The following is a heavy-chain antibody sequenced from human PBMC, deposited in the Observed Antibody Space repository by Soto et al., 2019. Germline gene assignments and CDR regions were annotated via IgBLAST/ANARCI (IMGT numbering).Heavy chain of an antibody. Sequence: EVQLVHSWGGLVQPGGSLRLSCAASGFTFSSYWMHWVGQAPGKGLVWVSRIHSDGSSTSYADSVKGRFTISRDNAKNTLYLQMNSLRAEDTAVYYCARKDDSSGYPFDYWGQGTLVNVSS. CDR3: ARKDDSSGYPFDY. CDR1: GFTFSSYW. V-gene: IGHV3-74*01. J-gene: IGHJ4*02. CDR2: IHSDGSST. D-gene: IGHD3-22*01.